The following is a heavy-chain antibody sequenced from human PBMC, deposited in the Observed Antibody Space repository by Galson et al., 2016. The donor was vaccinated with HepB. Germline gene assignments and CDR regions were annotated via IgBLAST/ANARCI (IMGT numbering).Heavy chain of an antibody. J-gene: IGHJ5*01. D-gene: IGHD4-17*01. CDR3: AKDRGYLRDYAFDS. V-gene: IGHV1-69*13. Sequence: SVKVSCKASGGTFSSYAISWVRKAPGQGLEWMGGIIPIFGTANYAQKFQGRVTITADESTSTAYMELSSLRSEDTALYYCAKDRGYLRDYAFDSWGQGTLVTVSS. CDR2: IIPIFGTA. CDR1: GGTFSSYA.